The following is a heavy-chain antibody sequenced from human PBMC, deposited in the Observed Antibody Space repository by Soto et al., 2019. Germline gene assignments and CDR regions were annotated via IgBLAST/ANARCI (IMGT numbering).Heavy chain of an antibody. CDR1: GFTFTRHW. CDR3: ARSQYSLEFWSGWDFDL. J-gene: IGHJ4*02. D-gene: IGHD3-3*01. CDR2: IKEHGRET. Sequence: VQLVESGGGLVRPGGSLRLSCAASGFTFTRHWMTWVRQAPGKGLEWVANIKEHGRETFYLDSVKGRSTISRDNTKNSLFLQMKSVRVEDTAFYSCARSQYSLEFWSGWDFDLWGQGMLVTVSS. V-gene: IGHV3-7*01.